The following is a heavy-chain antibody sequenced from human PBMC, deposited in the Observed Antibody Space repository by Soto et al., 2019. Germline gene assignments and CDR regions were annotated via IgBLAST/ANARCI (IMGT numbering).Heavy chain of an antibody. CDR2: TYPSGST. CDR3: AREGGYDSPHGC. D-gene: IGHD5-12*01. Sequence: PSETLSLTCTVSVGFSSNGDYHWSWILQPPGKGLEWIGYTYPSGSTYYNASLRSRVTISIDASKNQFSLKLNSVTAADTAVYYCAREGGYDSPHGCWGQGTLVTVSS. CDR1: VGFSSNGDYH. V-gene: IGHV4-30-4*01. J-gene: IGHJ4*02.